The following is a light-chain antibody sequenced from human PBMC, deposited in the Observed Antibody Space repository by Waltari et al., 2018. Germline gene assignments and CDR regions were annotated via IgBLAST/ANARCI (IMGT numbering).Light chain of an antibody. CDR3: QQYYSPPPLFT. Sequence: DIVMTQSPDSLAVSLGARATINCKSSQPLLDSSNNRNYLAWYQQKPGQPPKLLIYWASSRESGVPDRFSGSGSGTDFTLTITSLQAEDVAVYYCQQYYSPPPLFTFGPGTKVDIK. CDR2: WAS. CDR1: QPLLDSSNNRNY. J-gene: IGKJ3*01. V-gene: IGKV4-1*01.